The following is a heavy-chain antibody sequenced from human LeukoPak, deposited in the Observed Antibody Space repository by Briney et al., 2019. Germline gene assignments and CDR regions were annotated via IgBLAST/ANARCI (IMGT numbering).Heavy chain of an antibody. Sequence: GGSLRLSCAASGFTFSNSGMHWVRQAPGKGLEWVAVISYDGSNKYYADSVKGRFTISRDNSKNTLYLQMNSLRAEDTAVYYCARERGRLYFDYWGQGTLVTVSS. CDR3: ARERGRLYFDY. CDR2: ISYDGSNK. V-gene: IGHV3-30*19. CDR1: GFTFSNSG. J-gene: IGHJ4*02.